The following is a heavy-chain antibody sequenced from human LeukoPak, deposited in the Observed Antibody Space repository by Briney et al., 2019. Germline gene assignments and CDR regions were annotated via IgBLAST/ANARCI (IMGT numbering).Heavy chain of an antibody. J-gene: IGHJ4*02. CDR2: IYYSGST. D-gene: IGHD2-8*01. Sequence: PSETLSLTCTVSGGSISSYYWSWIRQLPGKGLEWLGYIYYSGSTYYNPSLKSRVTISVDTSKNQFSLKLSSVTAADTAVYFCARVHGVVDSWGQGTLITVSS. CDR1: GGSISSYY. CDR3: ARVHGVVDS. V-gene: IGHV4-59*06.